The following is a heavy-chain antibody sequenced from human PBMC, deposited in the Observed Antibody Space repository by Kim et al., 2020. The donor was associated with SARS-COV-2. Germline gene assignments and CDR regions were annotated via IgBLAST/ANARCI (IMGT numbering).Heavy chain of an antibody. CDR2: ISFDGTNK. Sequence: GGSLRLSCAASGFTFSTFAMHWVRQAPGKGLDWVAVISFDGTNKYDAESVKGRFTVSRDNSKNTLYLQMNSLRAEDTAVYYCAREGKVASFDYWGQGTLVTVSS. V-gene: IGHV3-30*04. J-gene: IGHJ4*02. CDR3: AREGKVASFDY. D-gene: IGHD5-12*01. CDR1: GFTFSTFA.